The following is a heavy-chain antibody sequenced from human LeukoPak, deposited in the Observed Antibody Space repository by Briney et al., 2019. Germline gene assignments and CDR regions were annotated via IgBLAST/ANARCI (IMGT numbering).Heavy chain of an antibody. CDR3: ARAVEYYDSSGYYYDY. CDR1: GFTFSDYY. D-gene: IGHD3-22*01. CDR2: VKQDGSEK. Sequence: GGSLRLSCVASGFTFSDYYMSWVRQPPGKGLEWVANVKQDGSEKYYVDSVKGRFTISRDNAKNSLFLQMNSLRAEDTAVYYCARAVEYYDSSGYYYDYWGQGTLVTVSS. V-gene: IGHV3-7*01. J-gene: IGHJ4*02.